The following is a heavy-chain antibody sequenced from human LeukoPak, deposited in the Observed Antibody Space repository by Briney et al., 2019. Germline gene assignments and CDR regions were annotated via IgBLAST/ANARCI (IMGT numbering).Heavy chain of an antibody. J-gene: IGHJ4*02. CDR2: IYSGGTT. CDR3: ARGRRDFDY. Sequence: GGSLRLSCAASGFTFSGYTMNWVRQAPGKGLEWVSVIYSGGTTHYADSVKGRFTISRDNSKNTLYLHMNILRAEDTAVYYCARGRRDFDYWGQGTLVTVSS. V-gene: IGHV3-66*01. CDR1: GFTFSGYT.